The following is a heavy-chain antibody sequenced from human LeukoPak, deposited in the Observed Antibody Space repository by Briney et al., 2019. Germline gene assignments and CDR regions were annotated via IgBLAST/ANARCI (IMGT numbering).Heavy chain of an antibody. CDR2: ISGSGGST. CDR1: GFTFSSYA. D-gene: IGHD5-12*01. CDR3: AKGGGYGLHHPNAFDI. Sequence: PGGSLRLSCAASGFTFSSYAMSWVRQAPGKGLEWVSAISGSGGSTYYADSVKGRFTISRDNSKNTLYLQMNSLRAEDTAVYYCAKGGGYGLHHPNAFDIWGQGTMVTVSS. J-gene: IGHJ3*02. V-gene: IGHV3-23*01.